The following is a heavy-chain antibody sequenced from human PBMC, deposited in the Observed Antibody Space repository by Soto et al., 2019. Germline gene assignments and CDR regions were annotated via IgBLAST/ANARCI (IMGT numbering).Heavy chain of an antibody. V-gene: IGHV3-23*01. CDR1: GFTFSTYA. CDR2: ISGSGDST. J-gene: IGHJ4*02. CDR3: AKAVYDILTGLDS. Sequence: EVQLLESGGGLVQPGGSLRLSCAASGFTFSTYAMTWVRQAPGKGPEWVSGISGSGDSTYYADSVKGRFTISRDNSKNTLYLHMNCLRAEDTAVYYCAKAVYDILTGLDSWGQGTLLTVSS. D-gene: IGHD3-9*01.